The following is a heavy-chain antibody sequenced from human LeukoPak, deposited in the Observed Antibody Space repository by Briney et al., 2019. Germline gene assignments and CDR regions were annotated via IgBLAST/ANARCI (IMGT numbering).Heavy chain of an antibody. CDR2: IYYSGNT. J-gene: IGHJ3*02. CDR1: GGSISSYY. V-gene: IGHV4-59*01. CDR3: ARESSRNAFDI. Sequence: KPSETLSLTCTVSGGSISSYYWSWIRQPPGKGLEWIGYIYYSGNTNHNPSLKSRVTISVDTSKNQFSLKLSSVTAADTAVYYCARESSRNAFDIWGQGTMVTVSS.